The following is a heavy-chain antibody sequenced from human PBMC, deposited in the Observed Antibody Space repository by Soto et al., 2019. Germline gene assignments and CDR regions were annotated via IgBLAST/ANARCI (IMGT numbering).Heavy chain of an antibody. CDR2: ISYDGSEK. CDR3: AKGAVTTSLYYFDY. D-gene: IGHD4-17*01. CDR1: GFTFSSYG. Sequence: QVQLVESGGGVVQPGRSLRLSCAASGFTFSSYGMHWVRQAPGKGLEWVAVISYDGSEKYDAVSVKGRFTISRNNSKKTLYLQMNTLRADDTAVYYCAKGAVTTSLYYFDYWGQGTLVPVSS. V-gene: IGHV3-30*18. J-gene: IGHJ4*02.